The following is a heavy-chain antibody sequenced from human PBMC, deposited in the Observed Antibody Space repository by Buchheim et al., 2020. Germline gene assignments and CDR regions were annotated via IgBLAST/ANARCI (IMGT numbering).Heavy chain of an antibody. Sequence: QVQLQQWGAGLLKPSETLSLTCAVYGGSFSGYYWSWIRQPPGKGLEWIGEINHSGSTNYNPSLKSRVTISVDTSKNQFSLKLSSVTAADTAVYYCARVNVDTAMAWYFDLWGRGTL. D-gene: IGHD5-18*01. J-gene: IGHJ2*01. CDR1: GGSFSGYY. CDR2: INHSGST. CDR3: ARVNVDTAMAWYFDL. V-gene: IGHV4-34*01.